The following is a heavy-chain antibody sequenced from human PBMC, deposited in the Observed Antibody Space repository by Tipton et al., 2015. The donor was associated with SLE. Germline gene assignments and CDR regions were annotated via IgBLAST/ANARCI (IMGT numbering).Heavy chain of an antibody. J-gene: IGHJ1*01. V-gene: IGHV4-31*01. Sequence: TLSLTCSVSGNSISSGDYYWNWIRQHPGKGLEWVGSISYSGSTHYNPSLKSPITISFDTSKNQFSLNLYSVTAADTAVYYCATSEGANDYGDSGKEYFQNWGPGTLVTVSS. CDR2: ISYSGST. CDR1: GNSISSGDYY. CDR3: ATSEGANDYGDSGKEYFQN. D-gene: IGHD4-17*01.